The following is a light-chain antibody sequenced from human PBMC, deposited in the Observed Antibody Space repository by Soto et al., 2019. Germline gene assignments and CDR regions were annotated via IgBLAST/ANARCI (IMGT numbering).Light chain of an antibody. CDR2: GSS. CDR1: QSVGSN. CDR3: QQYNDWPIT. V-gene: IGKV3-15*01. Sequence: EIVLTQSPATLSVSPGERATLSCRASQSVGSNLARYQQKPGQALRLLISGSSTRASDFPARFSGSGSGTEFTLIISSLQSEDFAVYYCQQYNDWPITFGQGTRLELK. J-gene: IGKJ5*01.